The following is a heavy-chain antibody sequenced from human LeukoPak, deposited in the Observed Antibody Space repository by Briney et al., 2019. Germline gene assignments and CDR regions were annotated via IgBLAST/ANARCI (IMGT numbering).Heavy chain of an antibody. V-gene: IGHV4-39*01. CDR1: GGSISSSSYY. CDR3: AMPSSSSSTDFDY. CDR2: IYYSGST. Sequence: KPSETLSLTCTVSGGSISSSSYYWGWIRQPPGTGLEWIGSIYYSGSTYYNPSLKSRVTISVDTSKNQFSLKLSSVTAADTAVYYCAMPSSSSSTDFDYWGQGTLVTVSS. J-gene: IGHJ4*02. D-gene: IGHD2-2*01.